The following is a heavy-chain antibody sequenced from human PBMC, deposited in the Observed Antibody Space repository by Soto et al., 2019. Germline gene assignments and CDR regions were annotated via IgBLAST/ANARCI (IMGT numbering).Heavy chain of an antibody. V-gene: IGHV2-5*02. CDR2: IYWDDDK. CDR1: GFSLTTSGVG. Sequence: QITLKESGPTVVKPTETLTLTCTFSGFSLTTSGVGVGWVRQSPGKAPERVAPIYWDDDKRYSTSLKSRLTITKDTSKNPVVLTMAYVDPADTATYYCAHRVLRTVFGLVTTTAIYFDCWGQGTPVVVSS. CDR3: AHRVLRTVFGLVTTTAIYFDC. J-gene: IGHJ4*02. D-gene: IGHD3-3*01.